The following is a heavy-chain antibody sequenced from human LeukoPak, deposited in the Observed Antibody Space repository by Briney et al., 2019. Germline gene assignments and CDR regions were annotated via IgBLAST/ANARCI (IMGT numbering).Heavy chain of an antibody. CDR2: INTNTGNP. D-gene: IGHD3-9*01. V-gene: IGHV7-4-1*02. CDR1: GYTFTSYA. CDR3: AYFRWGDILTGYSFLDYYGMDV. Sequence: ASVKVSCKASGYTFTSYAMNWVRQAPGQGLEWMGWINTNTGNPTYAQGFTGRFVFSLDTSVSTAYLQISSLKAEDTAVYYCAYFRWGDILTGYSFLDYYGMDVWGQGTTVTVSS. J-gene: IGHJ6*02.